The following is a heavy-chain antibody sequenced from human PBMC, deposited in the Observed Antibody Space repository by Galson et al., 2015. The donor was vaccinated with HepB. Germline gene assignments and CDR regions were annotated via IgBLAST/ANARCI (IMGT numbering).Heavy chain of an antibody. Sequence: SVKVSCKASGYSFTSYDIHWVRQVTGQGLEWMGWMSPKSGDTGYAQKFQGRVTMSRDTSMRTAFMEMRSLTTEDTAVYYCAKRDGDYPESFDFWGQGTMVIVSS. V-gene: IGHV1-8*01. J-gene: IGHJ3*01. CDR3: AKRDGDYPESFDF. CDR2: MSPKSGDT. CDR1: GYSFTSYD. D-gene: IGHD4-17*01.